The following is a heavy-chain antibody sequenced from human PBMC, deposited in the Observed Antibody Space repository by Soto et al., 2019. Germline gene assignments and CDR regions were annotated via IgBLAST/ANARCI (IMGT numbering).Heavy chain of an antibody. CDR3: AKPGDDYIWGSYRFFVDTAWVGY. D-gene: IGHD3-16*02. Sequence: GGSLRLSCAASGFTFSSYAMSWVRQAPGKGLEWVSAISGSGGSTYYADSVKGRFTISRDNSKNTLYLQMNSLRAEDTAVYYCAKPGDDYIWGSYRFFVDTAWVGYWGQGTLVTVSS. CDR1: GFTFSSYA. V-gene: IGHV3-23*01. J-gene: IGHJ4*02. CDR2: ISGSGGST.